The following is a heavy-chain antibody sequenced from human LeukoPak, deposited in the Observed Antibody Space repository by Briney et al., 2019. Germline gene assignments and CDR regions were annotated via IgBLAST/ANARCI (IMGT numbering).Heavy chain of an antibody. D-gene: IGHD2-15*01. CDR3: ARDCSGDGCYSRTLAI. J-gene: IGHJ3*02. CDR2: IHHSGST. V-gene: IGHV4-4*02. Sequence: SETLSLTCAVSGVSIVSNYWWNWVRRAPGKGLEWIGEIHHSGSTIYNPSLKSRVTISVDKSRSQLSLKVDSVTAADSAVYYCARDCSGDGCYSRTLAIWGQGTMVIVSS. CDR1: GVSIVSNYW.